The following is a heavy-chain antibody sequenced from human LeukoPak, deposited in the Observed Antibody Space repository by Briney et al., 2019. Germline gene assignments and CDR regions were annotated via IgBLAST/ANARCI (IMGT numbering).Heavy chain of an antibody. CDR1: GYSFIGYF. CDR3: ARFWHCGFSTRWAVSGFDY. V-gene: IGHV1-2*02. Sequence: ASVKVSCKASGYSFIGYFIHWVRQAPGQGLEWMGWIDSNSGETHYAQKFQGRFTMTKDTSIKTAYMELSSLRSDDTAIYYCARFWHCGFSTRWAVSGFDYWGQGTEVTVSP. CDR2: IDSNSGET. D-gene: IGHD2-21*01. J-gene: IGHJ3*01.